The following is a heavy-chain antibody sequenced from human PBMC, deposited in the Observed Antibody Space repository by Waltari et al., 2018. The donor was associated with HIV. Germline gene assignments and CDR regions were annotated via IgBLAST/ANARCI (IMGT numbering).Heavy chain of an antibody. CDR3: ARIGYRDYDYIWGSSRTPPGGMDV. CDR1: GFSLSTSGMC. Sequence: QVTLRESGPALVKPTQTLTLTCTFSGFSLSTSGMCVSWIRQPPGKALEWLARIDWDDDKYYSTSLKTRLTISKDTSKNQVVLTMTNMDPVDTATYYCARIGYRDYDYIWGSSRTPPGGMDVWGQGTTVTVSS. D-gene: IGHD3-16*01. CDR2: IDWDDDK. J-gene: IGHJ6*02. V-gene: IGHV2-70*15.